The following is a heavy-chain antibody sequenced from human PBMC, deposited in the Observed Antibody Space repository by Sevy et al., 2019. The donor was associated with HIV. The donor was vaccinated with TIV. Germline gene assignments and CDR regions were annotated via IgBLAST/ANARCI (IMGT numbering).Heavy chain of an antibody. CDR1: GFTFSSYA. CDR3: ARAGTPLTDYGA. CDR2: IYRTGYT. J-gene: IGHJ4*02. V-gene: IGHV3-23*05. D-gene: IGHD3-9*01. Sequence: GGSLRLSCAASGFTFSSYAMSWVRQAPGKGLEWVSIIYRTGYTYYADSVKGRFTVSRDNSKNMVFLQMNSLRAEDTAVYYCARAGTPLTDYGAWGQGTLVTVSS.